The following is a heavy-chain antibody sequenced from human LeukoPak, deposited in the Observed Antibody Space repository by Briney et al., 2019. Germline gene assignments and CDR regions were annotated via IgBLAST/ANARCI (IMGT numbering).Heavy chain of an antibody. CDR3: ARADSSGSDAFDI. D-gene: IGHD3-22*01. V-gene: IGHV4-59*01. J-gene: IGHJ3*02. CDR2: IYYSGST. CDR1: GGSISSYY. Sequence: SETLSLTCTVSGGSISSYYWSWIRQPPGKGLEWIGYIYYSGSTNYNPPLKSRVTISVDTSKNQFSLKLSSVTAADTAVYYCARADSSGSDAFDIWGQGTMVTVSS.